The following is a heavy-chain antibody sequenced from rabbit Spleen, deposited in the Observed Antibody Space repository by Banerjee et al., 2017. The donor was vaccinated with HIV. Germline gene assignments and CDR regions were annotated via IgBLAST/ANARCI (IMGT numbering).Heavy chain of an antibody. CDR2: IDPVFGIT. CDR1: GFSFSSYY. Sequence: QLEESGGGLVKPEGSLTLTCKASGFSFSSYYMNWVRQAPGKGLEWIGYIDPVFGITYYANWVAGRFSISRENAQNTVFLQMTSLTDADTATYFCARDGAGGSYFALWGPGTLVTVS. CDR3: ARDGAGGSYFAL. J-gene: IGHJ6*01. V-gene: IGHV1S7*01. D-gene: IGHD8-1*01.